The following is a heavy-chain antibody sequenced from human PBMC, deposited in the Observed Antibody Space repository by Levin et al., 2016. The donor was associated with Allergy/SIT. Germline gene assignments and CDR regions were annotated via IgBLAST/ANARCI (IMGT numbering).Heavy chain of an antibody. J-gene: IGHJ2*01. Sequence: SETLSLTCAVYGGSFSGYYWSWIRQPPGKGLEWIGEINHSGSTNYNPSLKSRVTISVDTSKNQFSLKLSSVTAADTAVYYCARGGYDSSGYYHHWYFDLWGRGTLVTVSS. CDR2: INHSGST. V-gene: IGHV4-34*01. D-gene: IGHD3-22*01. CDR1: GGSFSGYY. CDR3: ARGGYDSSGYYHHWYFDL.